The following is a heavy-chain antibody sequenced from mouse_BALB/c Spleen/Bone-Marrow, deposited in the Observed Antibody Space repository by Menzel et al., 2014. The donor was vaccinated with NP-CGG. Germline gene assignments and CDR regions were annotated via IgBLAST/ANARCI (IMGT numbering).Heavy chain of an antibody. D-gene: IGHD6-1*01. J-gene: IGHJ2*01. Sequence: EVKVVESGPELVKPGASVKMSCKASGYTFTSYVMHWVKQKPGQGLEWIGYINPYNDGTKYNEKLKGKATLTSDTSSSTAYMELSGLPAEGCAVYYCAKGLAPDYWGQGTTLTVSS. CDR3: AKGLAPDY. CDR1: GYTFTSYV. CDR2: INPYNDGT. V-gene: IGHV1-14*01.